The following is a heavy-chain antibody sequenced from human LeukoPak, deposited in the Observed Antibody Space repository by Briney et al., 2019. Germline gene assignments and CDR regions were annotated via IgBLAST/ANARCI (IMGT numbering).Heavy chain of an antibody. D-gene: IGHD3-10*01. J-gene: IGHJ4*02. CDR3: ARDYGSGSYYVFDD. Sequence: GGSLRLSCAVSGFTFSSYSMNWVRQAPGKGLEWVSYISSSSSTIKYAGSVKGRFTISRDNAKNSLYLQMDSLRAEDTAVYYCARDYGSGSYYVFDDWGQGTLVTVSS. CDR1: GFTFSSYS. V-gene: IGHV3-48*04. CDR2: ISSSSSTI.